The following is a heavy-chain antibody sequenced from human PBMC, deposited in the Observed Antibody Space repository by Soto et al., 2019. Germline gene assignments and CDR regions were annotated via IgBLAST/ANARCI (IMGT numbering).Heavy chain of an antibody. CDR3: ARHVAGYSSGLDY. V-gene: IGHV4-39*01. J-gene: IGHJ4*02. D-gene: IGHD6-19*01. CDR1: GGSISSSSYY. Sequence: QLQLQESGPGLVKPSETLSLTCTVSGGSISSSSYYWGWIRQPPGKGLEWIGSIYYSGNTYYNPSLTSRVPLSVATSKNQFPLKLSSVTAADTAVYYCARHVAGYSSGLDYWGQGTLVTVSS. CDR2: IYYSGNT.